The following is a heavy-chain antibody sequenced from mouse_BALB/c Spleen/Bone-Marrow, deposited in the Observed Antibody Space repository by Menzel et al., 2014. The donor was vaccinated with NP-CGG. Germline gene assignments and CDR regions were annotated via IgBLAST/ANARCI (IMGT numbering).Heavy chain of an antibody. CDR2: IDPANGHT. J-gene: IGHJ3*01. Sequence: VQLQQSGAELVKPGASVKLSCTASGFNIKDTYMHWVKQRPEQGLEWIGRIDPANGHTKYNPKFQGKATITADTSSNTACPELSSLTSEDTAVYYVSLYYYGSCGFAYWGQGTLVTVAA. V-gene: IGHV14-3*02. CDR3: SLYYYGSCGFAY. D-gene: IGHD1-1*01. CDR1: GFNIKDTY.